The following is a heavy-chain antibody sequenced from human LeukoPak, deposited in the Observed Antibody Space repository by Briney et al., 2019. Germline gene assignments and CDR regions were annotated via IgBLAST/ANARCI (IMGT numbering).Heavy chain of an antibody. CDR3: AGTASLPPYYYYGMDV. CDR1: GFTFSSYW. CDR2: IKQDGSEK. J-gene: IGHJ6*02. Sequence: GGSLRLSCAASGFTFSSYWMSWVRQAQGKGLEWVANIKQDGSEKYYVDSVKGRFTISRDNAKNSLYLQMNSLRAEDTAVYYCAGTASLPPYYYYGMDVWGQGTTVTVSS. D-gene: IGHD2-21*02. V-gene: IGHV3-7*01.